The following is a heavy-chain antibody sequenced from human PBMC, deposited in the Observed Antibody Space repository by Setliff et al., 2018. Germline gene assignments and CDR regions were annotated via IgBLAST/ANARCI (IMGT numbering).Heavy chain of an antibody. CDR3: ARSPITIFGVVLHPLDY. CDR1: GGSISSSSYY. J-gene: IGHJ4*02. Sequence: PSETLSLTCTVSGGSISSSSYYWGWIRQPPGKGLEWIGSIYHSGSTYYNPSLKSRVTISVDTSKNQFSLKLSSVTAADTAVYYCARSPITIFGVVLHPLDYWGQGTLVTVSS. CDR2: IYHSGST. V-gene: IGHV4-39*07. D-gene: IGHD3-3*01.